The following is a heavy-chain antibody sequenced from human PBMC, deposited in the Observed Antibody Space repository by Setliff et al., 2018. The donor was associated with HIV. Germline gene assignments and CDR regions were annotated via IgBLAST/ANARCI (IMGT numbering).Heavy chain of an antibody. Sequence: PGESLKISCATSGFTFSTYAMNWVRQAPGKGLEWVSVIGGSGVSTYYADSVKGRFTISRDNSKNTLYLQINSLRVEDTAVYYCARDPVRSDGYNFDYWGQGTLVTVSS. V-gene: IGHV3-23*01. CDR1: GFTFSTYA. J-gene: IGHJ4*02. CDR3: ARDPVRSDGYNFDY. CDR2: IGGSGVST. D-gene: IGHD5-12*01.